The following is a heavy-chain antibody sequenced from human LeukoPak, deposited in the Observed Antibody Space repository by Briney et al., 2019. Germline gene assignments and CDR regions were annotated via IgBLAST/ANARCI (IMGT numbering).Heavy chain of an antibody. CDR2: ISSDGSNK. V-gene: IGHV3-30-3*01. Sequence: PGGSLRLSCAASGLTLSNYAMHWVRQAPGKGLEWVALISSDGSNKYYGDSVKGRFTISRDNSKNTLDLQMDSLRVEDTAVYYCARGRLRMIAVVPSGLDVWGQGTTVTVSS. CDR3: ARGRLRMIAVVPSGLDV. J-gene: IGHJ6*02. D-gene: IGHD3-22*01. CDR1: GLTLSNYA.